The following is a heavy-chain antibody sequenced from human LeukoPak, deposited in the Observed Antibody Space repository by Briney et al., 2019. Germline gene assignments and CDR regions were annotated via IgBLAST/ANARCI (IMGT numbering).Heavy chain of an antibody. CDR2: IRYDGSNE. Sequence: GGSLRISCAAPAFTFSIYSMHWVRKAPGKGRVCVALIRYDGSNEYNPEPVNGRFTISRDNSNNTLHLQINSLRAEDTAVYYCAKDSYRYCSSTSCYAFDTWGQGTMVTVSS. V-gene: IGHV3-30*02. J-gene: IGHJ3*02. CDR3: AKDSYRYCSSTSCYAFDT. CDR1: AFTFSIYS. D-gene: IGHD2-2*01.